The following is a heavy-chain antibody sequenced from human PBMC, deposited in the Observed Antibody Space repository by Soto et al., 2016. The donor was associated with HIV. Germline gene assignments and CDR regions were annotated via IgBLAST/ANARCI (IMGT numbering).Heavy chain of an antibody. J-gene: IGHJ3*02. Sequence: QVQLVQSGTEVKKPGSSVKVSCTASGGTFNSYALSWVRQAPGQGLEWMGVIIPMFDTTNYAQNFQGRVTITADESTSTAYMELNSLTLDDTAVYYCARGSVLSAFDIWGQGTLVIVSS. CDR3: ARGSVLSAFDI. CDR1: GGTFNSYA. CDR2: IIPMFDTT. V-gene: IGHV1-69*13.